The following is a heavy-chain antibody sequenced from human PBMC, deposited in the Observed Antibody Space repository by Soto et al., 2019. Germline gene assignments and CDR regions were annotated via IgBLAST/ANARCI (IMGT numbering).Heavy chain of an antibody. D-gene: IGHD1-26*01. J-gene: IGHJ5*02. CDR2: ISGSGDST. CDR1: GFTFSSYA. CDR3: EKDLPGELLPTCFDP. Sequence: WGSLRLSCAASGFTFSSYAMNWVRQAPGKGLEWVSAISGSGDSTYYVDSVKGRFTISRDNSNNTLYLQMNSLRAEDTAVYYCEKDLPGELLPTCFDPWGQGTLVTVSS. V-gene: IGHV3-23*01.